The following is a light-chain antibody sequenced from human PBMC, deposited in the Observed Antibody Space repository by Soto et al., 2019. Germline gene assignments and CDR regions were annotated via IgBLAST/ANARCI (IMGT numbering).Light chain of an antibody. CDR2: AAS. V-gene: IGKV1-17*01. Sequence: DVEMIKTTSSLSASVGDKVTITFRASQGIANDLGWYQQKPGKVPKRLIYAASSLQSGVPSRFSGSGSGTEFTLTISSLQPEDFATYYCLQHNSYPITFGQGTRLEIK. CDR1: QGIAND. J-gene: IGKJ5*01. CDR3: LQHNSYPIT.